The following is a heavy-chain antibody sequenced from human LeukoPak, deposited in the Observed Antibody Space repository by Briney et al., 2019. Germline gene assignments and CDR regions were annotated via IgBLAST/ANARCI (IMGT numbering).Heavy chain of an antibody. CDR3: AKDRSYYDSGGFRNFDY. CDR1: GFTFNWFA. V-gene: IGHV3-30*04. Sequence: GRSLRLSCAASGFTFNWFAMHWLRQAPGKGPEWAAVISYDGSEKYYADSVKGRFTISRDNSKNTLYLQMNSLRPEDTAVYYCAKDRSYYDSGGFRNFDYWGQGTLVTVSS. CDR2: ISYDGSEK. D-gene: IGHD3-22*01. J-gene: IGHJ4*02.